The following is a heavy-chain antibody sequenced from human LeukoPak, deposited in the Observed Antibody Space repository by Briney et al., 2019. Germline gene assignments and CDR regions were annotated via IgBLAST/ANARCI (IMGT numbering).Heavy chain of an antibody. CDR2: ITDSGGIT. Sequence: GGSLRLSCAASGFTFSSYAMNWVRRAPGKGLEWVSSITDSGGITKYADSVQGRFTISRDNSKNTLYLQMNSLRAEDTAVYYCAKASTRWYFDYWGQGTLVTVSS. CDR3: AKASTRWYFDY. V-gene: IGHV3-23*01. CDR1: GFTFSSYA. J-gene: IGHJ4*02. D-gene: IGHD6-13*01.